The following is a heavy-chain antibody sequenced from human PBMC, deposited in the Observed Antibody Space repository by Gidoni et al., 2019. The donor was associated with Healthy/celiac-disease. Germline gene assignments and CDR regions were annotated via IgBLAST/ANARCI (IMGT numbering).Heavy chain of an antibody. CDR1: GFTLSSYA. D-gene: IGHD5-18*01. Sequence: EVQLVESGGGLLQPGGSLRLSCAASGFTLSSYAMGWVRQAPGKGLEWVSAISGSGGSTYYADSVKGRFTISRDNSKNTLYLQMNSLGAEDTAVYYCPRGYGFVDYWGQGTLVTVSS. V-gene: IGHV3-23*04. CDR3: PRGYGFVDY. CDR2: ISGSGGST. J-gene: IGHJ4*02.